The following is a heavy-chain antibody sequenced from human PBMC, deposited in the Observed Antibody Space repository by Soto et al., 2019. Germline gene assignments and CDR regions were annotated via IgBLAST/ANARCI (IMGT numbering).Heavy chain of an antibody. CDR3: AKDKDDDSSGWYLNGMDV. CDR2: ISYDGSNK. J-gene: IGHJ6*02. Sequence: GGSLRLSCAASGFTFSSYGMHWVRQAPGKGLEWVAVISYDGSNKYYADSVKGRFTISRDNSKNTLYLQMNSLRAEDTAVYYCAKDKDDDSSGWYLNGMDVWGQGTTVTVSS. D-gene: IGHD6-19*01. V-gene: IGHV3-30*18. CDR1: GFTFSSYG.